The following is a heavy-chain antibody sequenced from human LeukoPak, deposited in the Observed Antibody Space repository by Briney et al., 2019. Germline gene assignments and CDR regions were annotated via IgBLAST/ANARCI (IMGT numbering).Heavy chain of an antibody. Sequence: GGSLRLSCAASGFTFSSYWMSWVRQAPGKGLEWVSSISSSSSYIYYADSVKGRFTISRDNAKNSLYLQMNSLRAEDTAVYYCARVHIGDYEYGMDVWGKGTTVTVSS. J-gene: IGHJ6*04. CDR3: ARVHIGDYEYGMDV. CDR2: ISSSSSYI. D-gene: IGHD2-21*01. V-gene: IGHV3-21*01. CDR1: GFTFSSYW.